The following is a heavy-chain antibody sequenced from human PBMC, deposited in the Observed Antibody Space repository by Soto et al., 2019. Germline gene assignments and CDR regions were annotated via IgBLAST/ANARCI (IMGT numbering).Heavy chain of an antibody. CDR1: GGTFSSYT. CDR3: ASSIVVVPAAMIENWFDP. V-gene: IGHV1-69*02. Sequence: SAKVSCKASGGTFSSYTISWVRQAPGQGLEWMGRIIPILGIANYAQKFQGRVTITADKSTSTAYMELSSLRSEDTAVYYCASSIVVVPAAMIENWFDPWGQGTLVTVSS. CDR2: IIPILGIA. J-gene: IGHJ5*02. D-gene: IGHD2-2*01.